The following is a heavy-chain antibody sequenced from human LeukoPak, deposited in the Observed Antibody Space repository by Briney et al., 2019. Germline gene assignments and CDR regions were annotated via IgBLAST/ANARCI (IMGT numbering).Heavy chain of an antibody. J-gene: IGHJ4*02. CDR2: IITIFGTA. D-gene: IGHD2-2*02. Sequence: ASVKVSCKASGGTFSSYAISWVRPAPGQGLEWMGGIITIFGTANYAQKFQGRVTITTDESTSTAYMELSSLRSEDTAVYYCAIPNLLCSSTSCYTALWGQGTLVTVSS. V-gene: IGHV1-69*05. CDR3: AIPNLLCSSTSCYTAL. CDR1: GGTFSSYA.